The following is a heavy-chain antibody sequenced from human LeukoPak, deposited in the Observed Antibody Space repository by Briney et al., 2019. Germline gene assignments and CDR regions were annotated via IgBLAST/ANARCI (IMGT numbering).Heavy chain of an antibody. D-gene: IGHD4-17*01. V-gene: IGHV4-39*07. J-gene: IGHJ3*02. CDR1: GGSISSSSYY. CDR3: ACLPTADAFDI. Sequence: SETLSLTCTVSGGSISSSSYYWGWIRQPPGKGLEWIGSIYYSGSTYYNPSLKSRVTISVDTSKNKFSLTLSSVTAAHTAVYYCACLPTADAFDIWGQGTMVTVSS. CDR2: IYYSGST.